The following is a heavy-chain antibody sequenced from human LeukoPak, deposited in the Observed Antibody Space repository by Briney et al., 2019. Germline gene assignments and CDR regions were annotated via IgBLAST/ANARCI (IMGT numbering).Heavy chain of an antibody. CDR3: ARGPPPDFDY. CDR2: IHPSGST. Sequence: NPSETLSLTCTVSGDSISSYFWSWVRQPAGKGLEWIGRIHPSGSTNYNPSLKSRVTLSVDTSKNQFSPKLSSVTAADTAVYYCARGPPPDFDYWGRGTLVTVSS. V-gene: IGHV4-4*07. CDR1: GDSISSYF. J-gene: IGHJ4*02.